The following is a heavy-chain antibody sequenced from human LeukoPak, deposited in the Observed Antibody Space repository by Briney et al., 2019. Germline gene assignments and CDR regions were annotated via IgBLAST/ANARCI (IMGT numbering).Heavy chain of an antibody. CDR1: GDSISSYY. J-gene: IGHJ6*02. CDR2: IHYSGST. V-gene: IGHV4-59*01. D-gene: IGHD2-2*03. Sequence: SETLSLSCTVSGDSISSYYWSWIRQPPGKGLEWIGYIHYSGSTNYNPSLKSRVTISIDTSKNQFSLKLSAVTAADTAVYYCARVIGYCSSSSCYGVYYGMDVWGQGTTVTVSS. CDR3: ARVIGYCSSSSCYGVYYGMDV.